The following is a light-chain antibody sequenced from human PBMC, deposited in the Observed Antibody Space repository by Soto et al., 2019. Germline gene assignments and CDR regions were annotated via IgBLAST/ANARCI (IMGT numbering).Light chain of an antibody. CDR3: QQYNNWPPMYT. CDR1: QSVSSN. J-gene: IGKJ2*01. CDR2: GAS. V-gene: IGKV3-15*01. Sequence: EIVMTQSPVTLTVSPGGRATLSCRASQSVSSNLAWYQQKPGQAPRLLIYGASTRATGVPARFSGSGSGTEFTLTISSLQSEDFAVYYCQQYNNWPPMYTFGQGTKVYIK.